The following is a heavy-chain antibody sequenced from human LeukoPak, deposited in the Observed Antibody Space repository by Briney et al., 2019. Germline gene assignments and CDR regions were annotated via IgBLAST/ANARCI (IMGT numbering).Heavy chain of an antibody. Sequence: ASVKVSCKASGGTFSSYAISWVRQAPGQGLEWMGGIIPIFGTANYAQKFQGRVTITTDESTSTAYMELSSLRSEDTAVYYCAREGPTHLRFGVVIPFDYWGQGTLVPVSS. D-gene: IGHD3-3*01. CDR1: GGTFSSYA. J-gene: IGHJ4*02. CDR2: IIPIFGTA. CDR3: AREGPTHLRFGVVIPFDY. V-gene: IGHV1-69*05.